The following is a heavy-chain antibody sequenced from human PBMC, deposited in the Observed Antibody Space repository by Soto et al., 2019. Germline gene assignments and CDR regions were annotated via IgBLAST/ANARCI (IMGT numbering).Heavy chain of an antibody. CDR2: ISSNGVGT. CDR1: GFTLSGYA. D-gene: IGHD6-6*01. J-gene: IGHJ6*03. V-gene: IGHV3-64*01. CDR3: VGRARLDFYYMDV. Sequence: EVQLAESGGGLAQPGGSLRLSCAASGFTLSGYAMDWVRQAPGKGLEYVSGISSNGVGTYYANSVQGRFNISRDNSKNTVYIQMSSLRPEDMAVYYCVGRARLDFYYMDVLGKGTTVTVSS.